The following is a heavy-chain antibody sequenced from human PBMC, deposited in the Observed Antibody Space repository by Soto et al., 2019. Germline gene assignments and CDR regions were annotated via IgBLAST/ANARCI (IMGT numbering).Heavy chain of an antibody. CDR2: AYYSVTT. Sequence: QVQLQESGPGLVKPSETLSLTCTVSGGSIRNFYWSWIRQPPGKGLECLGYAYYSVTTNYNPSLKSRVPISLDTSKNHFSLKLSSVTAADTAVYYCARGVAPAGFDYWGQGTLVTVSS. J-gene: IGHJ4*02. CDR1: GGSIRNFY. V-gene: IGHV4-59*01. D-gene: IGHD2-2*01. CDR3: ARGVAPAGFDY.